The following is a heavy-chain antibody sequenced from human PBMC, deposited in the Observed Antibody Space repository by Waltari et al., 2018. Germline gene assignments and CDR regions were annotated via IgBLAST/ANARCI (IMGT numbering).Heavy chain of an antibody. J-gene: IGHJ4*02. CDR1: GYTFTGYS. CDR2: INPNIGGT. Sequence: QVQLVQSGAEVKKPGASVKVSCKASGYTFTGYSMHWVRQAPGQGLEWMGWINPNIGGTNYAQKFQGRVTMTRDTSISTAYMELSRLRSDDTAVYYCARDYDFWSGYRYFDYWGQGTLVTVSS. V-gene: IGHV1-2*02. CDR3: ARDYDFWSGYRYFDY. D-gene: IGHD3-3*01.